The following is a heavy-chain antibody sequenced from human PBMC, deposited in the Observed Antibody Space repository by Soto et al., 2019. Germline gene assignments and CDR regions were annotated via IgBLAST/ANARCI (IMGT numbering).Heavy chain of an antibody. CDR1: GGSLGSYY. CDR3: ARDGDGRMTRSPDYYTGMDD. J-gene: IGHJ6*02. V-gene: IGHV4-59*01. D-gene: IGHD3-3*01. CDR2: VFYTGRA. Sequence: PSETLSLTCTVPGGSLGSYYWSWFRQRPGKGLEWFGYVFYTGRANYNASLKSRVSISLDTSTYQFSLKLSSVTVPETAVYYCARDGDGRMTRSPDYYTGMDDWGPGTMVTVSS.